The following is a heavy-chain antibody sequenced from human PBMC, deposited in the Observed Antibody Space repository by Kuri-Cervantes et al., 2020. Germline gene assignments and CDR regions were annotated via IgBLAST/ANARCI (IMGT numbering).Heavy chain of an antibody. CDR3: ARDRRYYDSSGYYVGDGMDV. Sequence: GESLKISCAASGFTFSNAWMSWVRQAPGKGLEWVGRIKSKTDGGTTDYAAPVKGRFTISRDDSKNTLYLQMNSLRAEDTAVYYCARDRRYYDSSGYYVGDGMDVWGQGTTVTVSS. V-gene: IGHV3-15*05. J-gene: IGHJ6*02. CDR1: GFTFSNAW. D-gene: IGHD3-22*01. CDR2: IKSKTDGGTT.